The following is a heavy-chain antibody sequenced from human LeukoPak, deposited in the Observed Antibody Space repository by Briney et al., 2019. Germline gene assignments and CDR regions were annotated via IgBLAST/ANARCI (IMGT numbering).Heavy chain of an antibody. D-gene: IGHD6-19*01. CDR1: GGSISSYY. Sequence: KASETLSLTCTVSGGSISSYYWSWIRQPPGKGLEWIGYIYYSGSTNYNPSLKSRVTISVDTSKNQFSLKLSSVTAADTAVYYCARHYLLLAVAGNWFDPWGQGTLVTVSS. J-gene: IGHJ5*02. V-gene: IGHV4-59*08. CDR3: ARHYLLLAVAGNWFDP. CDR2: IYYSGST.